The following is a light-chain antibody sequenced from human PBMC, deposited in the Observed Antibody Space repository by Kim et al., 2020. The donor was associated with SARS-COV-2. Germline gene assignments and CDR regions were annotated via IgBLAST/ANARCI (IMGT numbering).Light chain of an antibody. J-gene: IGLJ2*01. CDR3: QVWDSSSDHHVV. CDR2: YDS. Sequence: SYELTQPPSVSVAPGKTARITCGGNNIGSKSVHWYQQKPGQAPVLVIYYDSDRPSGIPERFSGSNSGNTATLTISRVEAGDEADYYCQVWDSSSDHHVVFGGGTQLIVL. CDR1: NIGSKS. V-gene: IGLV3-21*04.